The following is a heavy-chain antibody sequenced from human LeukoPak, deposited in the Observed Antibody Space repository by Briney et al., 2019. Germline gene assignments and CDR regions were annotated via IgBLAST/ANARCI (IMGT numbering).Heavy chain of an antibody. J-gene: IGHJ4*02. CDR1: GYTFTSYG. Sequence: ASVKVSCKASGYTFTSYGISWVRQAPGQGLEWMGWISAYNGNTNYAQKLQGRVTMTTDTSTSTAYMELKSLRSDDTAVYYCAKVPGAYGSGPIDYWGQGTLVTVSS. CDR3: AKVPGAYGSGPIDY. V-gene: IGHV1-18*01. CDR2: ISAYNGNT. D-gene: IGHD6-19*01.